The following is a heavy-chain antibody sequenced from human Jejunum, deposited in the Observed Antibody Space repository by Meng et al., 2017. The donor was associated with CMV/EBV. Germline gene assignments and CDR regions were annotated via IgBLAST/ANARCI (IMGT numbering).Heavy chain of an antibody. D-gene: IGHD2-21*01. J-gene: IGHJ4*02. CDR2: ISPSSSSI. CDR3: ARGIIAVPNAYYFVD. V-gene: IGHV3-21*01. CDR1: GFAFSNYG. Sequence: SGFAFSNYGMDWVRQAPGKGLEWVSSISPSSSSIYYADSVKGRFTISRDNAKKALYLQMNSLRAEDTGVYYCARGIIAVPNAYYFVDWGQGTLVTVSS.